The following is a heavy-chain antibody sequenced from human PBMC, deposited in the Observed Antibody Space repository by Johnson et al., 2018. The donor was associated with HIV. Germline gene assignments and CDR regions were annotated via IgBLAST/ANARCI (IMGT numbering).Heavy chain of an antibody. CDR3: AKDDNLGVWYSDACDV. Sequence: QVQLVESGGGVVQPGGSLRLSCAASGFTFADYGMHWVRQPPGKGLEWVAFLAHDESITHYADSVKGRFTMSRDNSKNTLYLHMKSLRPEETSIYYCAKDDNLGVWYSDACDVWGQGKVVTVSS. CDR1: GFTFADYG. D-gene: IGHD6-19*01. CDR2: LAHDESIT. J-gene: IGHJ3*01. V-gene: IGHV3-30*02.